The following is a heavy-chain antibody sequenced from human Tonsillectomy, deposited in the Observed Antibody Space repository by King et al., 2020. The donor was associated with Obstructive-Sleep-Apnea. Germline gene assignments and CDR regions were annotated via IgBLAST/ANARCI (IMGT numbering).Heavy chain of an antibody. J-gene: IGHJ4*02. CDR2: IIPTLDIT. Sequence: VQLVESGAEVKKPGSSVKVSCKTSGGTFSNYAINWVRQAPGQGLEWMGGIIPTLDITHSAQKLQGRVTITADKSTSTAYMSLSSLRFADTAMYYCARVTYCLTSANCFRRGFDVWGQGTLVTVSS. CDR1: GGTFSNYA. V-gene: IGHV1-69*09. CDR3: ARVTYCLTSANCFRRGFDV. D-gene: IGHD2-2*01.